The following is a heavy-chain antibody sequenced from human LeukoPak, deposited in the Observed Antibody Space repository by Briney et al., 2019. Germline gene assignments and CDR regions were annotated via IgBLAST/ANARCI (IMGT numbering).Heavy chain of an antibody. D-gene: IGHD3-22*01. J-gene: IGHJ3*02. CDR2: IRSSGSII. CDR1: GFTFSSYE. V-gene: IGHV3-48*03. Sequence: GGSLRLSCAASGFTFSSYEMNWVRQAPGKGREWVSYIRSSGSIIYYADSVKGRFTISRDNAKNSLYLQMNSLRAEDTAVYYCARDNYYDSSGYYSNAFDIWGQGTMVTVFS. CDR3: ARDNYYDSSGYYSNAFDI.